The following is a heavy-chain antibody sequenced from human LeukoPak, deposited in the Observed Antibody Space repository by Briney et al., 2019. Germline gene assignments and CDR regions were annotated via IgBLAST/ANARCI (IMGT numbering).Heavy chain of an antibody. CDR3: ASIHYYGSGSYYNEAHAFDI. D-gene: IGHD3-10*01. CDR1: GGSISSGDYY. J-gene: IGHJ3*02. Sequence: SETLSLTYTVSGGSISSGDYYWSWIRQPPGKGLEWIGYIYYSGSTYYNPSLKSRVTISVDTSKNQFSLKLSSVTAADTAVYYCASIHYYGSGSYYNEAHAFDIWGQGTMVTVSS. V-gene: IGHV4-30-4*01. CDR2: IYYSGST.